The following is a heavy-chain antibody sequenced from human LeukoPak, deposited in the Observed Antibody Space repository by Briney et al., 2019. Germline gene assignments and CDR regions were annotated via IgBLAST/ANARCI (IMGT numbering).Heavy chain of an antibody. CDR3: ARDADYYDSSGYYYSDAFDI. CDR1: GFTFSSYA. J-gene: IGHJ3*02. D-gene: IGHD3-22*01. V-gene: IGHV3-23*01. Sequence: GGSLRLSCAASGFTFSSYAMTWVRQAPGKGLEWVSVIGYSGGDIQYADSVKGRFTISRDNSKNTLYLQMNSLRVEDTAVYYCARDADYYDSSGYYYSDAFDIWGQGTMVTVSS. CDR2: IGYSGGDI.